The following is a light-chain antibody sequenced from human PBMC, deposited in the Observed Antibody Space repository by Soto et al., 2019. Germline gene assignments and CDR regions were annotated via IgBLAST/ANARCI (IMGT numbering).Light chain of an antibody. CDR3: QQRSNWPIT. J-gene: IGKJ5*01. CDR1: QRVSSY. CDR2: DAS. V-gene: IGKV3-11*01. Sequence: EIVLTQSPATLSLSPGERATLCCRASQRVSSYLAWYQQKPGQAPRLLIYDASNRATGIPARFSGSGSGTDFTLTISSLAPEDFAVYYCQQRSNWPITFGQGTRLEIK.